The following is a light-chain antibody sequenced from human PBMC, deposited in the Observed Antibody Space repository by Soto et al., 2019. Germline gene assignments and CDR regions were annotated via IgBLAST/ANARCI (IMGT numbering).Light chain of an antibody. CDR3: SAYAGSNTFV. V-gene: IGLV2-8*01. CDR1: SSDVGDNY. J-gene: IGLJ1*01. Sequence: QSALAQPPSASGSPGQSVTISCTGTSSDVGDNYVSWYQQHLGKAPKLIIYEVTLRPSGVPDRFSGSKSGNTASLTVSGLQADYEAEYYCSAYAGSNTFVFGTGTKRTVL. CDR2: EVT.